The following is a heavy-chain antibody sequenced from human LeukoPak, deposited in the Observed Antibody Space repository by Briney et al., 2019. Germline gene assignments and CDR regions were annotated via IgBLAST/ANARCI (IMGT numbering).Heavy chain of an antibody. CDR2: INPNSGGT. CDR1: GYTFTGYY. V-gene: IGHV1-2*06. D-gene: IGHD3-22*01. J-gene: IGHJ4*02. Sequence: ASVKVSCKASGYTFTGYYMHWVRQAPGQGLEWMGRINPNSGGTNYAQKFQGRVTMTRDTSISTAYMELSRLRSDDTAVYYCARDLADDYYDSSGGFDYWGQGTLVTVSS. CDR3: ARDLADDYYDSSGGFDY.